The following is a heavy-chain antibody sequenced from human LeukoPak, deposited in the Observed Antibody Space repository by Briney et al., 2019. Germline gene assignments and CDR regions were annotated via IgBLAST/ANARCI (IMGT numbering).Heavy chain of an antibody. CDR1: GFTFSSYW. V-gene: IGHV3-74*01. J-gene: IGHJ6*02. D-gene: IGHD2/OR15-2a*01. CDR2: INSDGTST. CDR3: ARGGDKNYYYYGMDV. Sequence: PGGSLRLSCAASGFTFSSYWMHWVRQAPGKGLVWVSRINSDGTSTTYADSVQGRFTISRDNAKNTLYLQVNSLRVEDTAVYFCARGGDKNYYYYGMDVWGQGTTVTVSS.